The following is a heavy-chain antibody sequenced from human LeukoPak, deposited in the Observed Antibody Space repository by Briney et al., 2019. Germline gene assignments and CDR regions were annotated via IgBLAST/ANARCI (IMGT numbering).Heavy chain of an antibody. Sequence: GGSLRLSCAASGFTFSSYWMHWVRQAPGKGLVWVSRISDDGGHTFHADSVKGRFAMSRDNSKNTLYLQMNSPRAEDTAVYCCARGGRGIAAGFDYWGQGTLVTVSS. CDR1: GFTFSSYW. J-gene: IGHJ4*02. D-gene: IGHD6-13*01. CDR2: ISDDGGHT. V-gene: IGHV3-74*01. CDR3: ARGGRGIAAGFDY.